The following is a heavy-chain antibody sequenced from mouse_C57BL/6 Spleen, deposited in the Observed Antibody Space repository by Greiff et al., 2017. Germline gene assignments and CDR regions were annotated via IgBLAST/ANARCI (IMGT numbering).Heavy chain of an antibody. CDR3: AKNEDVRGSSNYAMDY. J-gene: IGHJ4*01. V-gene: IGHV2-5*01. CDR2: IWRGGST. CDR1: GFSLTSYG. D-gene: IGHD1-1*01. Sequence: QVQLKESGPGLVQPSQSLSITCTVSGFSLTSYGVHWVRQSPGKGLEWLGVIWRGGSTDYNAAFMSRLGITQDNSKSQVFFKMNSLQADDTAIYYCAKNEDVRGSSNYAMDYWGQGTSVTVSS.